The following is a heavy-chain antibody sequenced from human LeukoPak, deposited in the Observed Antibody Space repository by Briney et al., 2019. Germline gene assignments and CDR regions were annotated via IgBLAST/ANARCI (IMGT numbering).Heavy chain of an antibody. CDR1: GFTFSSYG. CDR3: ASVVTAAGYYYYYGMDV. Sequence: GRSLRLSCAASGFTFSSYGMHWVRQAPGKGLEWVAVISYDGSNKYYADSVKGRFTISRDNSKDTLYLQMNSLRGEDTAVYYCASVVTAAGYYYYYGMDVWGQGTTVTVSS. CDR2: ISYDGSNK. V-gene: IGHV3-30*03. J-gene: IGHJ6*02. D-gene: IGHD2-21*02.